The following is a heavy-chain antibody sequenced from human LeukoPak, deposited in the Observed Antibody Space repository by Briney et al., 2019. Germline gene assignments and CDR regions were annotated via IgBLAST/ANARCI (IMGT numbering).Heavy chain of an antibody. CDR1: GGSVTSGTYH. CDR3: ARGAHQDPDI. CDR2: VYFDGGT. V-gene: IGHV4-39*07. J-gene: IGHJ3*02. Sequence: SETLSLTCSVSGGSVTSGTYHWGWIRQPPGKGLEWIGSVYFDGGTHYKPSLQSRVTISVDTSKNQFSLRLSSVTAADTALYYCARGAHQDPDIWGQGTMVTVSS. D-gene: IGHD2-2*01.